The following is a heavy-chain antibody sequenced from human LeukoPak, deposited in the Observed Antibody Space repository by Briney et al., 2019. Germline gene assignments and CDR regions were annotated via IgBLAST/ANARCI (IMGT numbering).Heavy chain of an antibody. CDR1: GYTFTSYG. J-gene: IGHJ4*02. D-gene: IGHD4-23*01. Sequence: EASVKVSFKASGYTFTSYGISWVRQAPGQGLEWMGWISAYNGNTNYAQKLQGRITLTTDTSTSTGNMELRSLRSDDTAIYYCARDSGGLMPYDYWGPGTLVTVSS. CDR3: ARDSGGLMPYDY. CDR2: ISAYNGNT. V-gene: IGHV1-18*01.